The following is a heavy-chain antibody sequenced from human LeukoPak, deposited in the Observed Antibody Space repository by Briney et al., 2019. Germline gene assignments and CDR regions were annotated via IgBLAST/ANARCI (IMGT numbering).Heavy chain of an antibody. V-gene: IGHV3-74*01. D-gene: IGHD2-2*01. J-gene: IGHJ5*02. CDR1: GFTFSTYW. Sequence: GGSLRLSCAASGFTFSTYWMHWVRQAPGTGLVWVSRIKSDGSNSNYADCVKGRFTISRDNSKNTLFLQMNSLRAEDTAVYYCAKGGYCSSTSCYVGWFDPWGQGTLVTVSS. CDR2: IKSDGSNS. CDR3: AKGGYCSSTSCYVGWFDP.